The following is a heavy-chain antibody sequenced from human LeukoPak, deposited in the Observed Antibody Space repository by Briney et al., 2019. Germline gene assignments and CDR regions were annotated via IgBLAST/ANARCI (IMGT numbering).Heavy chain of an antibody. CDR1: GYTFTSYG. CDR3: AVASNPTYYYYYMDV. CDR2: INTNTGNP. V-gene: IGHV7-4-1*02. Sequence: ASVKVSCKASGYTFTSYGISWVRQAPGQGLEWMGWINTNTGNPTYAQGFTGRFVFSLDTSVSTAYLQISSLKAEDTAVYYCAVASNPTYYYYYMDVWGKGTTVTVSS. D-gene: IGHD5-12*01. J-gene: IGHJ6*03.